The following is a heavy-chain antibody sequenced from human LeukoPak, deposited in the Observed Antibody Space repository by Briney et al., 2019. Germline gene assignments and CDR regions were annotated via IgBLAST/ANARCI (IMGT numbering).Heavy chain of an antibody. Sequence: PGGSLRLSCAASGFTVSSNYMSWVRQAPGKGLEWVSVIYSGGSTYYADSVKGRVTISRDNSKNTLYLQMNSLRAKDTAVYYCARGRDDAFDIWGQGTMVTVSS. CDR1: GFTVSSNY. CDR3: ARGRDDAFDI. CDR2: IYSGGST. J-gene: IGHJ3*02. V-gene: IGHV3-66*02.